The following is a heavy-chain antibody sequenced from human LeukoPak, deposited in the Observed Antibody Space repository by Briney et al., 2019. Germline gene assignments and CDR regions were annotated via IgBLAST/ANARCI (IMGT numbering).Heavy chain of an antibody. CDR2: ISAYNRKT. D-gene: IGHD3-3*01. V-gene: IGHV1-18*01. CDR1: GYIFTTTY. Sequence: ASVKVSCKASGYIFTTTYITWVRQAPGQGLELMGWISAYNRKTRYEQKFQGRVTMTTDTPTSTVYMELRSLRSDDTAMYYCARVVDFWGDRNWFDTWGQGTLVTVSS. J-gene: IGHJ5*02. CDR3: ARVVDFWGDRNWFDT.